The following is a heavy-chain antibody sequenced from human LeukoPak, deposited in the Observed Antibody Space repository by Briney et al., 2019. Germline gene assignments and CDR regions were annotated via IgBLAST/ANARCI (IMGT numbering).Heavy chain of an antibody. V-gene: IGHV3-33*06. CDR1: GFTFSSYG. J-gene: IGHJ4*02. D-gene: IGHD3-22*01. Sequence: GGSLRLPCAASGFTFSSYGMHWVRQAPGKGLEWVAVIWYDGSIKYYGDSVKGRFTISRDNSKNTLYLQMNSLSAEDTAVYYCAKSRGYYYEKSGPADYWGQGTLVTVSS. CDR2: IWYDGSIK. CDR3: AKSRGYYYEKSGPADY.